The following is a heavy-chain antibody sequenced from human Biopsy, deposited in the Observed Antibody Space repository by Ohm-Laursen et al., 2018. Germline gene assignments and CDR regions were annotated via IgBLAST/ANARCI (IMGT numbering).Heavy chain of an antibody. D-gene: IGHD3-3*01. J-gene: IGHJ3*01. V-gene: IGHV4-59*08. Sequence: SETLSLTCNVSGGDINNYYWSWIRQPAGKGLEWIGHASYSGYTNYNPSLKSRVTISVDTSKNYFSLNLRSVTAADTAVYSCARLGNFWNAEDGLDLWGLGTMVTVSS. CDR1: GGDINNYY. CDR3: ARLGNFWNAEDGLDL. CDR2: ASYSGYT.